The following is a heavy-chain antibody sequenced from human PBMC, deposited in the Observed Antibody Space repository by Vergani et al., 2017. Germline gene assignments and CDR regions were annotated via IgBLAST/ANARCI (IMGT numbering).Heavy chain of an antibody. CDR2: IHNRGKT. V-gene: IGHV4-38-2*01. J-gene: IGHJ2*01. Sequence: QVRLEESGPGLVKPSETLSLTCSVSGYSIGSGFYWAWIRQSPGEGLQWLTSIHNRGKTYHNPSLKSRVPVSLDTSKNRFSLNLTSVTATDPAVYYCARSQGDYWYFDLWGPGSLVTVSS. D-gene: IGHD2-21*01. CDR3: ARSQGDYWYFDL. CDR1: GYSIGSGFY.